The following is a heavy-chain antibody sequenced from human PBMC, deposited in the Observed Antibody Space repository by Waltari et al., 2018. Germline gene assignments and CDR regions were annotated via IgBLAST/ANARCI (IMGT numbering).Heavy chain of an antibody. CDR1: GYSFTSYW. J-gene: IGHJ3*02. Sequence: EVQLVQSGAEVKKPGESLKNSCKGSGYSFTSYWIGWGRQMAGNGREWMWIIYPGDSDTRYSPSFQGHVTISADKSISTAYLQWSSLKASDTAMYYCARHPNDAFDIWGQGTMVTVAS. V-gene: IGHV5-51*01. CDR2: IYPGDSDT. CDR3: ARHPNDAFDI.